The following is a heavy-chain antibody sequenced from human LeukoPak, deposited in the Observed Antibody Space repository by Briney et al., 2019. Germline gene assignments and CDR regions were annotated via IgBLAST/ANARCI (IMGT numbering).Heavy chain of an antibody. CDR1: GGSISSSSYY. CDR2: IYYSGST. D-gene: IGHD3-22*01. J-gene: IGHJ4*02. Sequence: PSETLSLTCTVSGGSISSSSYYWGWIRQPPGKGLEWIGSIYYSGSTYYNPSLKSRVTISVDTSKNQFSLKLSSVTAADTAVYYCARDMYYYDSSGYSGQSFDDYWGQGTLVTVSS. CDR3: ARDMYYYDSSGYSGQSFDDY. V-gene: IGHV4-39*07.